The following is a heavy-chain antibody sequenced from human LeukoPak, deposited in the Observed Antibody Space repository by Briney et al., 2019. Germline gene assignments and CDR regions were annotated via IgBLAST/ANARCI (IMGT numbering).Heavy chain of an antibody. Sequence: GGSLRLSCAASGFTFSSYSMNWVRQAPGKGLEWVSSISSSSSYIYYADSVKGRFTISRDNSKNTLDLQMNSLRAEDTAVYYCAKEAVEYFDYWGQGTLVTVSS. J-gene: IGHJ4*02. CDR3: AKEAVEYFDY. CDR1: GFTFSSYS. CDR2: ISSSSSYI. V-gene: IGHV3-21*04.